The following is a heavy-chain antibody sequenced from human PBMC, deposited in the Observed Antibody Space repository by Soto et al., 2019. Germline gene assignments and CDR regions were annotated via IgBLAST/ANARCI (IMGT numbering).Heavy chain of an antibody. CDR3: AAELGFGKLAVV. D-gene: IGHD7-27*01. CDR2: IIPLFGTT. J-gene: IGHJ6*02. V-gene: IGHV1-69*01. CDR1: GDTFKNCV. Sequence: QVQVVQSGVEVRRPGSSVKVSCKASGDTFKNCVISWVRQAPGQGLEWMGGIIPLFGTTEFAQRFQGRLTMTTDESTTTAYMELSTLRSEDTATYYCAAELGFGKLAVVWGQGTTVIVSS.